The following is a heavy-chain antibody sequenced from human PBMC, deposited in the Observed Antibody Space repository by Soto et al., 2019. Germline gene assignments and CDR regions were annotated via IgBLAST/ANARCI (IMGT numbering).Heavy chain of an antibody. CDR3: ARDGYYDSSGYRPFDD. CDR1: GYTFTSYA. CDR2: INAGNGNT. V-gene: IGHV1-3*01. J-gene: IGHJ4*02. Sequence: ASVKVSCKASGYTFTSYAMHWVRQAPGQRLEWMGWINAGNGNTKYSQKFQGRVTITRDTSASTAYMELSSLRSEDTAVYYCARDGYYDSSGYRPFDDWGQGTLVTVSS. D-gene: IGHD3-22*01.